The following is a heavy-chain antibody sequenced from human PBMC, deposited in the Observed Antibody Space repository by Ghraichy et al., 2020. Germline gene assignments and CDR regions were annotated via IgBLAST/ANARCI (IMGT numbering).Heavy chain of an antibody. J-gene: IGHJ4*02. Sequence: ASVKVSCKASGYTFTGYYMHWVRQAPGQGLEWMGWINPNSGGTNYAQKFQGRVTMTRDTSISTAYMELSRLRSDDTAVYYCAREDDIVVVPAAIPGYSSGWYRGDFDYWGQGTLVTVSS. CDR2: INPNSGGT. D-gene: IGHD2-2*01. CDR1: GYTFTGYY. V-gene: IGHV1-2*02. CDR3: AREDDIVVVPAAIPGYSSGWYRGDFDY.